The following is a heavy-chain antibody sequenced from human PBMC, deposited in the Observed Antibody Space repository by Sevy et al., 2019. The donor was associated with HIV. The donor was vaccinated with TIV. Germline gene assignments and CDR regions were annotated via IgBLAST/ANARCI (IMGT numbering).Heavy chain of an antibody. D-gene: IGHD2-2*01. V-gene: IGHV3-7*03. CDR1: GFTFSSYW. Sequence: GGSLRLSCAASGFTFSSYWMSWVRQAPGKGLEWVAHIKRDGTEKYYVDSLKGRFTTSRDNAKNSLYLQMNSLRAEDTAVYYCARDCSSSSCLWGMDVWGQGTTVTVSS. CDR3: ARDCSSSSCLWGMDV. J-gene: IGHJ6*02. CDR2: IKRDGTEK.